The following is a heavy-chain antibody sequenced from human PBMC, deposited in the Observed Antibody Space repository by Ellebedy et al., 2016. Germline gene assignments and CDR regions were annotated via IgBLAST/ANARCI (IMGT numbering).Heavy chain of an antibody. V-gene: IGHV3-7*03. CDR1: GFTFSSYS. Sequence: GESLKISCAASGFTFSSYSMNWVRQAPGKGLEWVANIKQDGSEKYYVDSVKGRFTISRDNAKNSLYLQMNSLRAEDTAVYYCARDSWIVGATYADYWGQGTLVTVSS. D-gene: IGHD1-26*01. CDR3: ARDSWIVGATYADY. CDR2: IKQDGSEK. J-gene: IGHJ4*02.